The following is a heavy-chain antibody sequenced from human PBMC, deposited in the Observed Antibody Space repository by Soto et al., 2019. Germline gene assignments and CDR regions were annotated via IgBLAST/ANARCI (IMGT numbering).Heavy chain of an antibody. CDR1: GFSLTTSGVG. J-gene: IGHJ4*02. CDR3: AHRVLRTVFGLVTTTAIYFDF. Sequence: QITLNESGPTPVNPRQTLTLTCTFSGFSLTTSGVGVGWIRQSPGKAPEWLALIYWDDDKRYSPSLKSRLTITKDTSKNQVVLTMADLNPADTATYYCAHRVLRTVFGLVTTTAIYFDFWGQGTPVAVS. CDR2: IYWDDDK. V-gene: IGHV2-5*02. D-gene: IGHD3-3*01.